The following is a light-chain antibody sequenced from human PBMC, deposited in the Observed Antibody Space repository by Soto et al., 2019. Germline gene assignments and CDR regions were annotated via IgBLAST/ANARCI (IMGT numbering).Light chain of an antibody. J-gene: IGLJ3*02. V-gene: IGLV1-40*01. Sequence: QSVLTQPPSVSGAPRQRVTISCTGSTSNIGAGYDVHWYQQLPGAAPKLLIYGNNNRPSGVPDRFSGSKSGTSASLAITGLQAEDEADYYCQSYDSSLSGLWVFGGGTKLTVL. CDR1: TSNIGAGYD. CDR2: GNN. CDR3: QSYDSSLSGLWV.